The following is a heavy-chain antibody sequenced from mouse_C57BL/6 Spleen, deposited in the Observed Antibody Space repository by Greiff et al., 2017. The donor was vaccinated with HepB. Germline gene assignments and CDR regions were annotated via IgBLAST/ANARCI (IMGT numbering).Heavy chain of an antibody. CDR1: GYAFSSSW. D-gene: IGHD1-1*01. CDR3: AREDTVDY. CDR2: IYPGDGDT. V-gene: IGHV1-82*01. J-gene: IGHJ2*01. Sequence: VQGVESGPELVKPGASVKISCKASGYAFSSSWMNWVKQRPGKGLEWIGRIYPGDGDTNYNGKFKGKATLTADKSSSTAYMQLSSLTSEDSAVYFCAREDTVDYWGQGTTLTVSS.